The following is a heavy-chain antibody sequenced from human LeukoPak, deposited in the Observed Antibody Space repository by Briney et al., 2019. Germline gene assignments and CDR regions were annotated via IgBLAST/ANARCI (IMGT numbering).Heavy chain of an antibody. CDR3: ATAPSGYSYGHPYYVDY. V-gene: IGHV3-21*01. J-gene: IGHJ4*02. CDR2: ISSSSSNI. Sequence: GGSLRLSCAASRFTFSSYTMNWVRQAPGKGLEWVAYISSSSSNIYYADSLKGRFTISRDDAKNSLYLQMISLRAEDTAVYYCATAPSGYSYGHPYYVDYWGQGTLVTVSS. D-gene: IGHD5-18*01. CDR1: RFTFSSYT.